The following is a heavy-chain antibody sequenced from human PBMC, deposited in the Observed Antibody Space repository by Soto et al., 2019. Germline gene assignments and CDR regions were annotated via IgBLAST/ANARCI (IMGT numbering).Heavy chain of an antibody. V-gene: IGHV4-4*02. CDR1: GGSFTSNNW. D-gene: IGHD1-7*01. CDR3: ASRDPGTSVDY. J-gene: IGHJ4*02. Sequence: ETLSLTCAVSGGSFTSNNWWTWVRQPPGQGLEWIGEIYRTGSTNYNPSLKSRVTISRDKSENQFSLKVTSLTAADTAVYYCASRDPGTSVDYWGQGTLVTVSS. CDR2: IYRTGST.